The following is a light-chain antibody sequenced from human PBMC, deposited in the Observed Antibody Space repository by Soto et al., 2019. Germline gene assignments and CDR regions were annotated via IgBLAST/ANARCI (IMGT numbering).Light chain of an antibody. CDR1: GGDIGAYNY. CDR3: SSFTDTYIYV. CDR2: GVT. V-gene: IGLV2-14*01. Sequence: QSALTQPASVSGSLGQSITLSCTGSGGDIGAYNYVSWYQQHPGKAPKLIVYGVTHRPSGVSSLFSASKSAYTASLTSPSLQAEYAADYYRSSFTDTYIYVFAPETKLTVL. J-gene: IGLJ1*01.